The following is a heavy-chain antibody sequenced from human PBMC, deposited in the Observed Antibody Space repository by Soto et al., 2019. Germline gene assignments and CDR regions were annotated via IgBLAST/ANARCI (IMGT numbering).Heavy chain of an antibody. J-gene: IGHJ4*02. V-gene: IGHV1-69*13. CDR1: GGTFSSYA. Sequence: SVKVSCKASGGTFSSYAISWVRQAPGQGLEWMGGIIPIFGTANYAQKFQGRVTITAGESTSTAYMELSSLRSEDTAVYHCARRRITIFGVVTHFDYWGQGTLVTVSS. CDR3: ARRRITIFGVVTHFDY. D-gene: IGHD3-3*01. CDR2: IIPIFGTA.